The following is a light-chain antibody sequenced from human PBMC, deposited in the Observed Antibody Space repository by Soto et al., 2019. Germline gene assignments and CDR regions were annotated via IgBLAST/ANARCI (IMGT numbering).Light chain of an antibody. CDR3: QQYNDWPLT. CDR2: GAS. CDR1: QSVSGK. V-gene: IGKV3-15*01. J-gene: IGKJ4*01. Sequence: IVVEHSPATLYVSPRERATLSCRASQSVSGKLAWYQHKAGQAPRLLIYGASTRATGIPARISGSGSETEFSLTISRVQSEDFAVYYCQQYNDWPLTFGGGTKVDIK.